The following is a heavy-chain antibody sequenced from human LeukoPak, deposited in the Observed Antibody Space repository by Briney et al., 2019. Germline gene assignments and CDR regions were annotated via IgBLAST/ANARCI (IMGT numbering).Heavy chain of an antibody. CDR1: GLNFISYK. Sequence: GGSLRLSCTASGLNFISYKMTWVRQAPGKGLEWVANIKQDGSEKYYVDSVKGRFTISRDNAKNSLYLQMNSLRAEDTAVYYCARDIRCFDIWGQGTTVTVSS. J-gene: IGHJ3*02. V-gene: IGHV3-7*01. CDR2: IKQDGSEK. CDR3: ARDIRCFDI. D-gene: IGHD1-14*01.